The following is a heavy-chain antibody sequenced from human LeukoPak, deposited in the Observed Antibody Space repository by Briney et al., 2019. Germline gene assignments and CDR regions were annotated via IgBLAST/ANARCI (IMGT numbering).Heavy chain of an antibody. D-gene: IGHD5-12*01. J-gene: IGHJ3*02. V-gene: IGHV4-59*08. CDR3: ERRRRGYYGYEDAFDI. CDR2: LYNSGST. Sequence: PSETLSLTCTVACGSISSYYCSWIRQPPGKGLEWIGYLYNSGSTNYNPSLKSRVTISVHTSKTQFSLKLSSVTDADTAVYYCERRRRGYYGYEDAFDIWGQGTMVTVSS. CDR1: CGSISSYY.